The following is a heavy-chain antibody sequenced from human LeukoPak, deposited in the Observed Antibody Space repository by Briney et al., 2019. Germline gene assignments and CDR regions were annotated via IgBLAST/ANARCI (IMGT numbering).Heavy chain of an antibody. J-gene: IGHJ4*02. V-gene: IGHV3-23*01. CDR3: ARVYGSEIDY. CDR1: GFTFSSFA. D-gene: IGHD3-10*01. Sequence: PGGPLRLSCAASGFTFSSFAMSWVRQAPGKGLEWVSTFSGSGGSTYYADSVKGRFTVSRDNSRNTLFLQMNSLRPEDTAVYYCARVYGSEIDYWGQGTLVTVSS. CDR2: FSGSGGST.